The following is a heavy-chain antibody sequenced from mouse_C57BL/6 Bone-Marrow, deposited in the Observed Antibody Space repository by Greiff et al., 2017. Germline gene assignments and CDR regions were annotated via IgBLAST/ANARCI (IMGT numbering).Heavy chain of an antibody. V-gene: IGHV1-15*01. CDR3: TVITTVVAAYDY. CDR2: IDPETGGT. D-gene: IGHD1-1*01. Sequence: QVQLQQSGAELVRPGASVTLSCKASGYTFTDYEMHWVKQTPVHGLEWIGAIDPETGGTAYNQKFKGKAILTADKSSSTAYMELRSLTSEDSAVYYCTVITTVVAAYDYWGQGTTLTVSS. CDR1: GYTFTDYE. J-gene: IGHJ2*01.